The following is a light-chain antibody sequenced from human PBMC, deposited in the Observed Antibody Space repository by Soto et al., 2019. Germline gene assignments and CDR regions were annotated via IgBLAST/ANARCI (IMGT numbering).Light chain of an antibody. CDR1: SSDVGGYNY. J-gene: IGLJ1*01. CDR2: EVS. Sequence: QSVLTQPASVSGSPGQSITISCTGTSSDVGGYNYVSWYQQHPGKAPKLMIYEVSNRPSGVSNRFSGSKSGNTASLTISGLHAEDEADYYCSSYTSSSPLYVLGTGTKVTVL. CDR3: SSYTSSSPLYV. V-gene: IGLV2-14*01.